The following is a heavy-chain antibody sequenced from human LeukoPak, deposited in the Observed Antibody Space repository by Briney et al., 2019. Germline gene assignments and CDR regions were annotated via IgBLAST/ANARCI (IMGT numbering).Heavy chain of an antibody. CDR1: GFTFGDYA. D-gene: IGHD6-19*01. CDR3: TRDSVLRGWYRPSWFDP. J-gene: IGHJ5*02. Sequence: GGSLRLSCTASGFTFGDYAMSWFRQAPGKGLEWVGFIRSKAYGGATEYAASVKGRFTISRDDSKSIAYLQMNSLKTEDTAVYYCTRDSVLRGWYRPSWFDPWGQGTLVTVSS. CDR2: IRSKAYGGAT. V-gene: IGHV3-49*03.